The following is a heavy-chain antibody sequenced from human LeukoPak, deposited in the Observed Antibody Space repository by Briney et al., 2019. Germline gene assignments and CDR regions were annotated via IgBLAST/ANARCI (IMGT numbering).Heavy chain of an antibody. CDR2: ISISGSRI. D-gene: IGHD3-22*01. CDR3: AKHKFSWYYDSSGPYFDY. Sequence: GGSLRLSCAASGFTFSSYSMSWVRQAPTKGLEWVSYISISGSRIYYADSVKGRFTISRDNAKNSLYLQMNSLRAEDTALYYCAKHKFSWYYDSSGPYFDYWGQGTLVTVSS. V-gene: IGHV3-48*04. CDR1: GFTFSSYS. J-gene: IGHJ4*02.